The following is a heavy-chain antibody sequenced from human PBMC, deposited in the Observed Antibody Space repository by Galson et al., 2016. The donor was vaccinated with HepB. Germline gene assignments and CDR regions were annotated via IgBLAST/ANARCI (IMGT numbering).Heavy chain of an antibody. D-gene: IGHD2-2*01. V-gene: IGHV3-33*01. J-gene: IGHJ6*02. CDR1: GFTLRSYG. CDR2: IWSDGSNK. CDR3: ARDRVPAARHFYYGMDV. Sequence: SLRLSCAASGFTLRSYGVHWVRQAPGKGLEWVALIWSDGSNKNYAYSVKGRFTISRDNSTNTLYLQMNILRAEDTAVYYCARDRVPAARHFYYGMDVWGQGTKVTVSS.